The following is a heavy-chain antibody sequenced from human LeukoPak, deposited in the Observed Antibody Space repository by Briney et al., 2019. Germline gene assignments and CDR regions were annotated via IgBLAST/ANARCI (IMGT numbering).Heavy chain of an antibody. Sequence: GGCLRLSCAASGFTFSSYSMNWVRQAPGKGLEWVSSISSSSSYIHYADSVKGRFTISRDNAKNSLYLQMNSLRAEDTAVYYCAREGRDDYGMDVWGKGTTVTVSS. J-gene: IGHJ6*04. D-gene: IGHD3-10*01. CDR1: GFTFSSYS. V-gene: IGHV3-21*01. CDR2: ISSSSSYI. CDR3: AREGRDDYGMDV.